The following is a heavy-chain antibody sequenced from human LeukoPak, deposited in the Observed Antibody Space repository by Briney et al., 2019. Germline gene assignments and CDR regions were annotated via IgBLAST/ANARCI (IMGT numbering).Heavy chain of an antibody. V-gene: IGHV1-8*01. CDR3: ARGGASSSYYYYYYMDV. D-gene: IGHD6-13*01. CDR1: GYTFTSYD. CDR2: MNPNSGNT. Sequence: GASVKVSCKASGYTFTSYDINWVRQATGQGHEWMGWMNPNSGNTGYAQKFQGRVTMTRNTFISTAYMELSSLRSEDTAVYYCARGGASSSYYYYYYMDVWGKGTTVTVSS. J-gene: IGHJ6*03.